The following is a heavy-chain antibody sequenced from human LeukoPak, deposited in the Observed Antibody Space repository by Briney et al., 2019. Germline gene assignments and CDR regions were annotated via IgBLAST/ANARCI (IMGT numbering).Heavy chain of an antibody. D-gene: IGHD3-22*01. CDR3: ARAAAMIGREYYFDY. J-gene: IGHJ4*02. CDR2: ISSSGSTI. CDR1: GSTFSSYE. V-gene: IGHV3-48*03. Sequence: PGGSLRLSCAASGSTFSSYEMNWVRQAPGKGLEWVSYISSSGSTIYYADSVKGRFTISRDNAKNSLYLQMNSLRAEDTAVYYCARAAAMIGREYYFDYWGQGTLATVSS.